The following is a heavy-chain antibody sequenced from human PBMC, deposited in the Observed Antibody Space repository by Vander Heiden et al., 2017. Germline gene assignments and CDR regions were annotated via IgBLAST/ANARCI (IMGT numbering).Heavy chain of an antibody. Sequence: VQLQQWGAGLLKPSETLSLTCAVYGGSFSGYYWSWIRPPPGKGLEWIGEINHGGSTNYSPSLKRRVTIAGDTSKNQFSLKLSSVPAADTAVYYCARTPADCSSTSCYFGWFDPWGQGTLVTVSS. CDR2: INHGGST. CDR1: GGSFSGYY. V-gene: IGHV4-34*01. CDR3: ARTPADCSSTSCYFGWFDP. J-gene: IGHJ5*02. D-gene: IGHD2-2*01.